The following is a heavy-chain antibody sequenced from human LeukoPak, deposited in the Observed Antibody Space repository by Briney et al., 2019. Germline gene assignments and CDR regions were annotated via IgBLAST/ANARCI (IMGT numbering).Heavy chain of an antibody. J-gene: IGHJ2*01. V-gene: IGHV4-4*07. CDR1: GDSIINYY. CDR2: IYTSGST. D-gene: IGHD4-11*01. CDR3: ARTASSYNWYFDL. Sequence: SETLSLTCIVSGDSIINYYWSWIRQSAGKGLEWIGRIYTSGSTNYNPSLKSRVTISVDKSKDQVSLRLSSVTAADTAVYYCARTASSYNWYFDLWGRGTLVTVSS.